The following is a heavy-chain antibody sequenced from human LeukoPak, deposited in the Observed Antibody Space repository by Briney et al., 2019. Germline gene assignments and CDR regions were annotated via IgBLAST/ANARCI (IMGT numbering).Heavy chain of an antibody. V-gene: IGHV3-21*01. CDR1: GFTFSNYS. Sequence: GGSLRLSCAASGFTFSNYSMNWVRQAPGKGLEWVSSISFSGSYIYYADSVKGRFSISRDNSKYTLNLEMNSLGDEDMAVYYCARDFNWGFDYWGQGTLVSVSS. CDR2: ISFSGSYI. CDR3: ARDFNWGFDY. D-gene: IGHD7-27*01. J-gene: IGHJ4*02.